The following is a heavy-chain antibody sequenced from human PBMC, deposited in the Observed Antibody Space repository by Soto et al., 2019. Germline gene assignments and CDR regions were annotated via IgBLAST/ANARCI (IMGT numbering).Heavy chain of an antibody. J-gene: IGHJ4*02. Sequence: GSLRLSCAASGFIFSNYAMSWVRQAPGKGLEWVSAISGSGATTYYPDSVKGRFTISRDNSKNTLYLQMNSLRAEDTAVYYCTKGGIPRRYNIPKVDFDYCGPGALLTVSS. CDR2: ISGSGATT. D-gene: IGHD1-1*01. CDR1: GFIFSNYA. V-gene: IGHV3-23*01. CDR3: TKGGIPRRYNIPKVDFDY.